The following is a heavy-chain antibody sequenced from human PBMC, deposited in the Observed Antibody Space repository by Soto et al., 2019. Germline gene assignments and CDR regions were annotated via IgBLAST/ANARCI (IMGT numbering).Heavy chain of an antibody. Sequence: EVQLVESGGGLVQPGGSLRLACAASGFTFSTYDMHWVRQATGKGLEWVSGIGSAGDTYYAGSVKGRFTISRENAKNSLYLQMNSLRVGDTAVYYCARDSYYGADAFDIWGQGTMVTVSS. D-gene: IGHD3-10*01. V-gene: IGHV3-13*04. CDR1: GFTFSTYD. CDR3: ARDSYYGADAFDI. J-gene: IGHJ3*02. CDR2: IGSAGDT.